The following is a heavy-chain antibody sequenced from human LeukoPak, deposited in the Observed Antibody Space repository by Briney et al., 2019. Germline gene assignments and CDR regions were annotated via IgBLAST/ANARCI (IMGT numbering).Heavy chain of an antibody. D-gene: IGHD6-19*01. J-gene: IGHJ5*02. CDR2: IKPNSGGT. CDR3: ARAPGLIAVAGTNWFDP. Sequence: GASVKVSCKASGYTFTSYGISWVRQAPGQGLEWMGWIKPNSGGTNYAQKFQGRVTMTRDTSISTAYMELSRLRSDDTAVYYCARAPGLIAVAGTNWFDPWGQGTLVTVSS. V-gene: IGHV1-2*02. CDR1: GYTFTSYG.